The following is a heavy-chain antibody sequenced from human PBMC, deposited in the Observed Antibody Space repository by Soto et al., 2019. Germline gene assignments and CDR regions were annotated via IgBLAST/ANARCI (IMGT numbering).Heavy chain of an antibody. Sequence: SETLSLTCTVSGGSISSYYWSWIRQPPGKGLEWIGYIYYSGSTNYNPSLKSRVTISVDTSKNQFSLKLSSVTAADTAVYYCARVVVVPAASYYYYYMDVWGKGTTVTVSS. CDR2: IYYSGST. J-gene: IGHJ6*03. CDR3: ARVVVVPAASYYYYYMDV. D-gene: IGHD2-2*01. V-gene: IGHV4-59*01. CDR1: GGSISSYY.